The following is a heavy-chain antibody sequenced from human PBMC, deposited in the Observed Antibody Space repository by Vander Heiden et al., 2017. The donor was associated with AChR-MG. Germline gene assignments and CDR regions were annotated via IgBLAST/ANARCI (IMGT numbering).Heavy chain of an antibody. D-gene: IGHD5-12*01. V-gene: IGHV4-59*01. J-gene: IGHJ4*02. Sequence: QVQLQESGPGLVKPSETLSLTCTVSGGSISSYYWSWIRQPPGKGLEWIGYIYYSGSTNYNPSRKSRVTISVDTSKNQFSLKLSSVTAADTAVYYCARVGGDRKSGYDFDYWGQGTLVTVSS. CDR3: ARVGGDRKSGYDFDY. CDR2: IYYSGST. CDR1: GGSISSYY.